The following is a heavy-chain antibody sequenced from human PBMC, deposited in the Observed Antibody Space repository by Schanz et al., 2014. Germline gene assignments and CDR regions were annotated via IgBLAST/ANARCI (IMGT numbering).Heavy chain of an antibody. V-gene: IGHV3-33*06. CDR3: VKDLQRELLRDDHYYGMDV. CDR2: VCYDGSKK. D-gene: IGHD1-26*01. CDR1: GFTFSSYG. Sequence: LVESGGGVVQPGRSLRLSCAASGFTFSSYGMHWVRQVPGKGLEWVAVVCYDGSKKYYADSVKGRFTTSRDNSKNTMYLQMNSLRAEDTAVYYCVKDLQRELLRDDHYYGMDVWGQGTILTVSS. J-gene: IGHJ6*02.